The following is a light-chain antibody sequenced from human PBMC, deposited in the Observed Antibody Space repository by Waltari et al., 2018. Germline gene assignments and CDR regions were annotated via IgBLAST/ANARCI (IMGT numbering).Light chain of an antibody. CDR3: QQDYISPWT. Sequence: DIQMTQSPSSLSASVGYRFTITCRANQPIATYVSWYHQKPGKGLKDLIYVASTLQTGVPTRFSGSGSGTDFTLTIAGLEPEDSGTYFCQQDYISPWTFGQGTTVEV. V-gene: IGKV1-39*01. J-gene: IGKJ1*01. CDR1: QPIATY. CDR2: VAS.